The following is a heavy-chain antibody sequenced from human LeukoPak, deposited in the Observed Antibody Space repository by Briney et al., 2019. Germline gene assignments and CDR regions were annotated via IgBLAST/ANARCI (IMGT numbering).Heavy chain of an antibody. J-gene: IGHJ4*02. Sequence: SQTLSLTCAISGDSVSSNSAAWNWIRQSPSRGLEWLGRTYYRSKWYNDYAVSVKSRITINPDTSKNQFSLQLNSVTPEDTAVYYCASGLRRGGILRWYFDYWGQGTLVTVSS. CDR1: GDSVSSNSAA. CDR3: ASGLRRGGILRWYFDY. V-gene: IGHV6-1*01. D-gene: IGHD4-23*01. CDR2: TYYRSKWYN.